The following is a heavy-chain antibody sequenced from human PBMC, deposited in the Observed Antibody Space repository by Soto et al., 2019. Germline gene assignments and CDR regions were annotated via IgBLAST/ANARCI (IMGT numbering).Heavy chain of an antibody. CDR2: IIPIFGTA. Sequence: SVNVSCKASGGSFSSYAMSWVRRAPGQGLEWMGGIIPIFGTANYAQKFQGRVTITADKSTSTAYMELSSLRPEDTAVYYCARDGAAAGYYYYGMDVWGQGTTVTVSS. V-gene: IGHV1-69*06. CDR3: ARDGAAAGYYYYGMDV. J-gene: IGHJ6*02. CDR1: GGSFSSYA. D-gene: IGHD6-13*01.